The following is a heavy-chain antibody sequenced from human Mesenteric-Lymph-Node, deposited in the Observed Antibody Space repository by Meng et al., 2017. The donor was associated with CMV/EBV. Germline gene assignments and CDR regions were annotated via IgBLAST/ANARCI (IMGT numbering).Heavy chain of an antibody. Sequence: SETLSLTCAVYGGSFSGYYWSWIRQPPGKGLEWIGEINHSGSTNYNPSLKSRVTISVDTSKNQFSLKLSSVTAADTAVYYCSLTGSHVFDYWGQGTLVTVSS. CDR1: GGSFSGYY. CDR2: INHSGST. CDR3: SLTGSHVFDY. J-gene: IGHJ4*02. V-gene: IGHV4-34*01.